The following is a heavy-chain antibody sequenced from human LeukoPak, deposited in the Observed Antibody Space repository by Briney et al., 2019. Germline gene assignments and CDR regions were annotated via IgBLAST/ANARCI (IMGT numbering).Heavy chain of an antibody. CDR2: ISWNSGSI. CDR3: ARNVRQTYYYYYYYYMDV. V-gene: IGHV3-9*01. CDR1: GFTFDDYA. J-gene: IGHJ6*03. D-gene: IGHD3-10*01. Sequence: GGSLRLSCAASGFTFDDYAMHWVRQGPGKGLEWVSGISWNSGSIGYADSVKGRFTISRDNAKNSLYMQMNSLRAEDTAVYYCARNVRQTYYYYYYYYMDVWGKGTTVTVSS.